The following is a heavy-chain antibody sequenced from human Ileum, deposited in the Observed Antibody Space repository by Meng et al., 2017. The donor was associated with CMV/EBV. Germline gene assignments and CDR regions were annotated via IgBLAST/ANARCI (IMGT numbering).Heavy chain of an antibody. V-gene: IGHV4-4*07. CDR1: CASLNDYY. Sequence: QLQLQDSGLGLVKPSDTLSPTCSVSCASLNDYYWSWILQPSGKGLEWIGRIFATGTTNYNPSLKSRVTMSVATSKNQFSLKLTSVTAADTAVYFCARDRFDPWGQGALVTVSS. CDR3: ARDRFDP. J-gene: IGHJ5*02. CDR2: IFATGTT.